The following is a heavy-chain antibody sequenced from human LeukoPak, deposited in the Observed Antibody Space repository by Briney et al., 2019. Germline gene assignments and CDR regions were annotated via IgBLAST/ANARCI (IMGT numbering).Heavy chain of an antibody. CDR3: ARVFPIVVVPAAMPEVYNI. V-gene: IGHV1-2*02. CDR2: INPNSGGT. Sequence: GASVKVSYKASGYTFTGYYMHWVRQAPGQGLEWMGWINPNSGGTNYAQKFQGRVTMTRDTSISTAYMELSRLRSDDTAVYYCARVFPIVVVPAAMPEVYNIWGQGTMVTVSS. CDR1: GYTFTGYY. J-gene: IGHJ3*02. D-gene: IGHD2-2*01.